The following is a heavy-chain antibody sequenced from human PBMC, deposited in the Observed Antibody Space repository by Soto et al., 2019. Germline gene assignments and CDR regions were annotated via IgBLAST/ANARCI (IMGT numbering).Heavy chain of an antibody. V-gene: IGHV3-66*01. CDR3: ARARDSSGYPPYYYYGMDV. CDR1: GFTVSSND. Sequence: PRGSLRLSFAASGFTVSSNDMSWVRQAPGKGLEWVSVIYSGGSTYYADSVKGRFTISRDNSKNTLYLQMNSLRAEDTAVYYCARARDSSGYPPYYYYGMDVWGQGTTVTVSS. CDR2: IYSGGST. D-gene: IGHD3-22*01. J-gene: IGHJ6*02.